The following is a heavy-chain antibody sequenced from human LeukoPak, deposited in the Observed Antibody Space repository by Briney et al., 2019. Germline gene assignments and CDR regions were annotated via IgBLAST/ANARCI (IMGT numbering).Heavy chain of an antibody. Sequence: GASVKVSCKSSGYIFTDYYMHWVRQAPGQGLEWMGWINPNSGGTNYAQKFQGRVTMTRDTSISAASMELSRLTSDDTAVYYCAREGITAADTNWFDPWGQGTLVTVSS. CDR3: AREGITAADTNWFDP. V-gene: IGHV1-2*02. D-gene: IGHD6-13*01. J-gene: IGHJ5*02. CDR1: GYIFTDYY. CDR2: INPNSGGT.